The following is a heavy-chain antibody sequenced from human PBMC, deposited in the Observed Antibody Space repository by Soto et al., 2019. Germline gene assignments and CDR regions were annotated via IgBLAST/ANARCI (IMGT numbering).Heavy chain of an antibody. CDR3: ARLDYSGYAFAPSDFYYYYGMDV. CDR1: GYTFTGYY. Sequence: ASVKVSCKASGYTFTGYYMHWVRQAPGQGLEWMGWINPNSGGTNYAQKFQGWVTMTRDTSISTAYMELSRLRSDDTAVYYCARLDYSGYAFAPSDFYYYYGMDVWGQGTTVTVSS. CDR2: INPNSGGT. V-gene: IGHV1-2*04. J-gene: IGHJ6*02. D-gene: IGHD5-12*01.